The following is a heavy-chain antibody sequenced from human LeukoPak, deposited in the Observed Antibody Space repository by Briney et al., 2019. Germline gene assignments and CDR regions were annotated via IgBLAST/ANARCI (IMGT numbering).Heavy chain of an antibody. J-gene: IGHJ6*03. CDR2: IYYSGST. Sequence: SETLSLTCTVSGGSISSSTYYWGWIRQPPGKALEWIGSIYYSGSTYYNPSLKSRVTISVDTSKNQFSLKLSSVTAADTAVYYCASHRYYYYYMDVWGKGTTVTVSS. CDR3: ASHRYYYYYMDV. V-gene: IGHV4-39*07. CDR1: GGSISSSTYY.